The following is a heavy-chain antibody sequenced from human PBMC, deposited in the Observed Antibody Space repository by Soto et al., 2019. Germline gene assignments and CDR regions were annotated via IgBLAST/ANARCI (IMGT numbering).Heavy chain of an antibody. CDR3: AKGGRQWLATSHFNY. V-gene: IGHV3-30*18. J-gene: IGHJ4*02. D-gene: IGHD6-19*01. Sequence: VQLVESGGGVVQPGRSLRLSCAASGFTFSDYAMHWVRQAPGKGLEWVAVVSHDGRNTHYADSVKGRFTISRDSSKNTVYLGMTRLRAYDTAVYYCAKGGRQWLATSHFNYWGRGALVTVAS. CDR1: GFTFSDYA. CDR2: VSHDGRNT.